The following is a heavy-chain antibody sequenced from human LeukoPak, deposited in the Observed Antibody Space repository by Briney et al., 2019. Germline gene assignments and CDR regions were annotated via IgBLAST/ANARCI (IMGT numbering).Heavy chain of an antibody. J-gene: IGHJ4*02. CDR3: ARDQTCDY. CDR1: EFTFSSFW. V-gene: IGHV3-21*01. CDR2: ISSSSSYI. Sequence: PGGSLRLSCAASEFTFSSFWMHWVRQAPGKGLEWVSSISSSSSYIYYADSVKGRFTISRDNAKNSLYLQMDSLRAEDTAVYYCARDQTCDYWGQGTLVTVSS.